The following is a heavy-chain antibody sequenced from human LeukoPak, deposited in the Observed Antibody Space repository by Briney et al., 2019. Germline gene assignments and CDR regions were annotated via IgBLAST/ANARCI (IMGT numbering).Heavy chain of an antibody. Sequence: GSVKVSCKASGDTFINYGISCGPHAPGQGLEWVGWISAHNGDTNYAQKFQGSVTMTADTSTSTIYMEPSSLRSGDTAVYYCAKELREEMAPEIETDAFYIWGQGKMVTVSS. D-gene: IGHD5-24*01. J-gene: IGHJ3*02. CDR1: GDTFINYG. V-gene: IGHV1-18*01. CDR2: ISAHNGDT. CDR3: AKELREEMAPEIETDAFYI.